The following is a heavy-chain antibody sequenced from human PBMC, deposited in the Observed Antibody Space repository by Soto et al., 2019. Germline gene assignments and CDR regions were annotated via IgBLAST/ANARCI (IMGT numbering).Heavy chain of an antibody. V-gene: IGHV4-30-4*01. D-gene: IGHD5-12*01. CDR1: GASVSIAEHY. J-gene: IGHJ4*02. CDR3: ARLVGYDTAGAADK. Sequence: QVQLQESGPGLVKASQTLSLTCTLSGASVSIAEHYWSWIRQPPGKGLEWIGYTCYSGGSYYNASLQRGFTNSVDTSQNKSSLKLTSVTAADTAVYYSARLVGYDTAGAADKWGLGILVSVSS. CDR2: TCYSGGS.